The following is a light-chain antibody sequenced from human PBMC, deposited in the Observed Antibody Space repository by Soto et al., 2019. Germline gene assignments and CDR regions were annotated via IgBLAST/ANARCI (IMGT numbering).Light chain of an antibody. CDR1: SSNIGNNY. Sequence: QSVLTQPPSVSAAPGQKVTISCSGSSSNIGNNYVSWYQQLPGTAPKLLIYDNNKRPSGIPDRFSGSKSGTSATLGITGLQTGDEADYYCGTWDNILSAVVFGGGTKLTVL. V-gene: IGLV1-51*01. CDR2: DNN. J-gene: IGLJ2*01. CDR3: GTWDNILSAVV.